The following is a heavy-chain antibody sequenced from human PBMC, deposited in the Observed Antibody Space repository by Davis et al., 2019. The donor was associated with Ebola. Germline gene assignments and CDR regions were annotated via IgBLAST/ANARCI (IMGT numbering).Heavy chain of an antibody. CDR2: INHIGKT. V-gene: IGHV4-34*01. Sequence: PSETLSLTCGVYGGSFSGYYWSWIRQSPGKGLEWIGEINHIGKTNYNPSLKSRVVISVGTSEKEFSLKLSSVTAADTAVYYCARDQGIPESYDSWGQGTLVTVSS. CDR1: GGSFSGYY. D-gene: IGHD2-2*01. J-gene: IGHJ4*02. CDR3: ARDQGIPESYDS.